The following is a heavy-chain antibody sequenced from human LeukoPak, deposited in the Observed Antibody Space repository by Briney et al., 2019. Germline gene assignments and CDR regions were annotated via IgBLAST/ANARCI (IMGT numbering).Heavy chain of an antibody. V-gene: IGHV4-38-2*02. CDR2: IYHSGST. CDR1: GYSISSGYY. CDR3: ARAGRVAADFDY. Sequence: PSETLSLTCTVSGYSISSGYYWGWIRQPPGKGLEWIGSIYHSGSTYYNPSLKSRVTISVDTSKNQFSLKLSSVTAADTAVYYCARAGRVAADFDYWGQGTLVTVSS. D-gene: IGHD2-15*01. J-gene: IGHJ4*02.